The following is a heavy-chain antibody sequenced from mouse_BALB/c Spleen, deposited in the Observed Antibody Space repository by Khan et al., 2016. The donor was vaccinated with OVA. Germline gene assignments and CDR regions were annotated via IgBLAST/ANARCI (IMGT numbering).Heavy chain of an antibody. CDR3: ARIKKIVATYFDY. CDR2: TNPTNGRT. D-gene: IGHD1-1*01. Sequence: VQLQQSGAELVKAGASVKMSCKASGYTFTSYWMHRVKQRLGQGLEWFAETNPTNGRTYYNEKFKSKATLTVDKSSSPAYMLLSGPTFEDSAVYYGARIKKIVATYFDYWGQGTTLTVSS. J-gene: IGHJ2*01. V-gene: IGHV1S81*02. CDR1: GYTFTSYW.